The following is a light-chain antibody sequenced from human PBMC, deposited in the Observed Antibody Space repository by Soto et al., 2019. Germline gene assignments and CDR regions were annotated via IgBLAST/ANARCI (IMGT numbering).Light chain of an antibody. Sequence: EIVMTQSPATLSVSPGERATLSCRATQSILRNLAWYQHKPGQAPRLLIYGASSRATGIPDRFSGSGSGTDFTLTISGLEPEDFAVYYCQQYGSSLSTFGQGTKVDIK. V-gene: IGKV3-20*01. CDR2: GAS. J-gene: IGKJ1*01. CDR1: QSILRN. CDR3: QQYGSSLST.